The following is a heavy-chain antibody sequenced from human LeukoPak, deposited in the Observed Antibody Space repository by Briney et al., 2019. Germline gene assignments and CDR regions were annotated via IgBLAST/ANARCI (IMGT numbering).Heavy chain of an antibody. Sequence: PGGSLRLSCAASGFTFSDYYMSWIRQAPGKGLEWVSYISGSSSSPNYADSVKGRFTISRDNAKNSLYLQMNSLRAEDTAVYYCARDQGENYDSSSYYHYWGQGTLVTVSS. V-gene: IGHV3-11*06. CDR1: GFTFSDYY. D-gene: IGHD3-22*01. CDR3: ARDQGENYDSSSYYHY. J-gene: IGHJ4*02. CDR2: ISGSSSSP.